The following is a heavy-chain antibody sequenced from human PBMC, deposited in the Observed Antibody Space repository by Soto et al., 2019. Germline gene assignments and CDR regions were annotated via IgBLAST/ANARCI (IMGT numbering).Heavy chain of an antibody. CDR2: INHSGST. Sequence: SETLSLTCAVYGGSSSGYYWSWIRQPPGKGLEWIGEINHSGSTNYNPSLKSRVTISVDTSKNQFSLKLSSVTAADTAVYYCARGRGIAARRDWFDPWGQGTLVTVSS. CDR1: GGSSSGYY. V-gene: IGHV4-34*01. CDR3: ARGRGIAARRDWFDP. J-gene: IGHJ5*02. D-gene: IGHD6-6*01.